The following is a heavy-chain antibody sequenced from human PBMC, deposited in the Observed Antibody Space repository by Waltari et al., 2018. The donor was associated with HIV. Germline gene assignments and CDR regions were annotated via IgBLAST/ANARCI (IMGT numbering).Heavy chain of an antibody. Sequence: QVQLPESGPGLVKPSETLSLICTVSHGSIRSYYWSWIRQPPGKGLEWIGHFYYSGSTNYNPSLKSRVTISVDTSKNQFSLRLTSVTAADTAVYYCVRGRQYISSSYFDPWGQGTLVTVSS. CDR2: FYYSGST. J-gene: IGHJ5*02. D-gene: IGHD6-19*01. CDR1: HGSIRSYY. CDR3: VRGRQYISSSYFDP. V-gene: IGHV4-59*01.